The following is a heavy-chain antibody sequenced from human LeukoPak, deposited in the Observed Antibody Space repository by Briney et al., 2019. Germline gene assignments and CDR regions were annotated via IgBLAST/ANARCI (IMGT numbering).Heavy chain of an antibody. J-gene: IGHJ6*03. CDR3: ARIKGLHSSPTHYYYMDV. D-gene: IGHD6-13*01. Sequence: SETLSLTCTVSGGSISNYYWTWIRQPPGKGLEWIAYMYCSGSTNYNPSLKSRVTISVDTSKNQFSLKLSSVTVADTAVYYCARIKGLHSSPTHYYYMDVWGKGTTVTVSS. CDR2: MYCSGST. CDR1: GGSISNYY. V-gene: IGHV4-59*01.